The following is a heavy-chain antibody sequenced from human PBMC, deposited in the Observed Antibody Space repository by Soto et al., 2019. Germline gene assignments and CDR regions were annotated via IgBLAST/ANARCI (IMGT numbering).Heavy chain of an antibody. D-gene: IGHD5-12*01. CDR1: GGSISSYD. Sequence: SDTLWLTCSVSGGSISSYDGSWLRQHPGKGLEWIGYIYFSGSTNYNPSLKSRVTISVDTSKNQFSLKLSLVTAADTDVYYCASQGVRSQRWLQYDYWGQGTPVTVSS. J-gene: IGHJ4*02. CDR3: ASQGVRSQRWLQYDY. V-gene: IGHV4-59*01. CDR2: IYFSGST.